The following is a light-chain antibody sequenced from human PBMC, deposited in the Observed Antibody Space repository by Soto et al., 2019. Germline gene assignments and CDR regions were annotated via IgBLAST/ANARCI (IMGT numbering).Light chain of an antibody. Sequence: EIVLTQSPGTLSLSPGERATLSCRASQGVRSSYVAWYQQKPGQAPRLLIYGASSRATAIPDRFSGSGSGTGFSLTISRLEPEDFAVYYCQPYGRDTLTLAFGGGTKVEIK. J-gene: IGKJ4*01. CDR2: GAS. V-gene: IGKV3-20*01. CDR3: QPYGRDTLTLA. CDR1: QGVRSSY.